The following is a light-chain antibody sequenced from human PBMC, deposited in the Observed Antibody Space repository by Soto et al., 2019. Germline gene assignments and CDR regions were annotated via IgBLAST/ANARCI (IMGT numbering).Light chain of an antibody. V-gene: IGKV3-20*01. CDR1: QSVSSSY. Sequence: EIVLTQSPGTLSLSPGERATHSCRASQSVSSSYLAWYQQKPGQAPRLLIYGASNRATGIPDRFSGSGSGTDFTLTISRLEPEDFAIYYCQQYGSSPYTFGQGTKLEIK. J-gene: IGKJ2*01. CDR2: GAS. CDR3: QQYGSSPYT.